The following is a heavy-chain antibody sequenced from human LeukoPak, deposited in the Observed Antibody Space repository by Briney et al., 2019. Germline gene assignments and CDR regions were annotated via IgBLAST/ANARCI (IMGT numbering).Heavy chain of an antibody. CDR3: ARSARVEPGTGYYFDS. CDR1: DGSINGYF. CDR2: IFTSGNT. V-gene: IGHV4-4*07. J-gene: IGHJ4*02. D-gene: IGHD2-15*01. Sequence: SETLSLTCTVSDGSINGYFWSWIRQPAGKGLEWIRRIFTSGNTDYNPSLNSRVTMSLDTSRNQFSLKVSSVSAADTAVYYCARSARVEPGTGYYFDSWGRGTLVTVSS.